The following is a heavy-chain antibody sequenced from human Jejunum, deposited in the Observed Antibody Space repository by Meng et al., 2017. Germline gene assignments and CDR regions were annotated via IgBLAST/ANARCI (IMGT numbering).Heavy chain of an antibody. CDR3: ARGGSAIADWYFDL. J-gene: IGHJ2*01. CDR1: GGSISSDSNY. D-gene: IGHD3-16*01. CDR2: VFFSGNT. Sequence: SETLSLTCTVSGGSISSDSNYWNWIRQPAGKGLEWIGRVFFSGNTNYKPSLKSRVTISVDTSKNQFSLKLSSVTAADTAVYYCARGGSAIADWYFDLWGRGTLVTVSS. V-gene: IGHV4-61*02.